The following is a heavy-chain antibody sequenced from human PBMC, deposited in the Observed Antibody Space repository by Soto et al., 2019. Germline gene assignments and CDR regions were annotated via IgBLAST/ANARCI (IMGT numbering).Heavy chain of an antibody. D-gene: IGHD4-17*01. J-gene: IGHJ4*02. Sequence: SETLSLTCTVSGGSISSSSYYWGWIRQPPGKGLEWIGSIFYSGSTYSNPPLKSRVTISVDPSKNQFSLKLSFVPAADTAVYYCASILYGGTFPYYFDYWGQGTLVTVSS. CDR2: IFYSGST. V-gene: IGHV4-39*01. CDR3: ASILYGGTFPYYFDY. CDR1: GGSISSSSYY.